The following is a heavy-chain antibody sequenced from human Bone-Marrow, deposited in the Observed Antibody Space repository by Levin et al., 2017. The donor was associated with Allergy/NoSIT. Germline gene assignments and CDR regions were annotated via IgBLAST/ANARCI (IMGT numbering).Heavy chain of an antibody. Sequence: ASVKVSCKASGYTFTSHDINWVRQATGQGLEWMGWMNSNSGNTGYAQKFQGRVAMTRDTSISTAYMELSSLRSEDTAVYYCMRGAGKGGRDWFDPWGQGTLVTVSS. V-gene: IGHV1-8*01. D-gene: IGHD3-16*01. CDR2: MNSNSGNT. CDR1: GYTFTSHD. J-gene: IGHJ5*02. CDR3: MRGAGKGGRDWFDP.